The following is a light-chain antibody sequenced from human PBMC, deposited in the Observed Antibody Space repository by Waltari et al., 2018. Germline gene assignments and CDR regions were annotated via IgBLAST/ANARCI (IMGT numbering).Light chain of an antibody. V-gene: IGKV1-12*01. Sequence: DIQMTQSPSSVSASVGDRVTITCRATQDINKWLAWDQQRPGKAPTLLIYGTSTLQSGVPSRFSGTGSATSFTLTISSLQPEDSATYFCQQGDSFPPTFGQGTKVEIK. CDR3: QQGDSFPPT. J-gene: IGKJ1*01. CDR2: GTS. CDR1: QDINKW.